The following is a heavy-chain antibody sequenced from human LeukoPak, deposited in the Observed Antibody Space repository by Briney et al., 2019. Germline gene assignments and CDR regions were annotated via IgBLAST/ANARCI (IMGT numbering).Heavy chain of an antibody. J-gene: IGHJ4*02. D-gene: IGHD1-26*01. CDR1: GYTFTSYA. Sequence: ASVKVSRKASGYTFTSYAMHWVRQAPGQRLEWMGWINAGNGNTKYSQKFQGRVTITRDTSASTAYMELSSLRSEDTAVYYCAREVAGGAPFDYWGQGTLVTVSS. CDR3: AREVAGGAPFDY. V-gene: IGHV1-3*01. CDR2: INAGNGNT.